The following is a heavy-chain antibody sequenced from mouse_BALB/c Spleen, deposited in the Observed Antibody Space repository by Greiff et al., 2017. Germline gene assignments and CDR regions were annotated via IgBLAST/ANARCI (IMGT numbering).Heavy chain of an antibody. D-gene: IGHD1-1*01. Sequence: QVQLKESGAELVRPGTSVKVSCKASEYAFTNYLIEWVKQRPGQGLEWIGVINPGSGGTNYNEKFKGKATLTADKSSSTAYMQLSSLTSDDSAVYFCARVRSPYAMDYWGQGTSVTVSS. CDR3: ARVRSPYAMDY. J-gene: IGHJ4*01. V-gene: IGHV1-54*01. CDR1: EYAFTNYL. CDR2: INPGSGGT.